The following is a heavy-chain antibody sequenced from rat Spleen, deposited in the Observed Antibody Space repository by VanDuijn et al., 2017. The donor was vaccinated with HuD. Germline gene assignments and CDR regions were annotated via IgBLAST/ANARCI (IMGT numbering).Heavy chain of an antibody. CDR3: ARHYYYDGYWFAY. CDR1: GFTFSNFY. V-gene: IGHV5-25*01. D-gene: IGHD1-12*03. J-gene: IGHJ3*01. Sequence: EVHLVESGGGLVQPGRSLKLSCAASGFTFSNFYMAWVRQAPTKGLEWVAYINIGGGTSFYRDSVKGRFTISRENAKSTLYLQMDSLRSEDTATYYCARHYYYDGYWFAYWGQGTLVTVSS. CDR2: INIGGGTS.